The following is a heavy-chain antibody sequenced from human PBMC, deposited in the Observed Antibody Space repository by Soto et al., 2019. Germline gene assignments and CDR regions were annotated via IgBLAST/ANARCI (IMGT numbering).Heavy chain of an antibody. J-gene: IGHJ6*02. D-gene: IGHD2-2*01. Sequence: ASVKVSCKASGYTFTSYYMHWVRQAPGQGLEWMGIINPSGGSTSYAQKFQGRVTMTRDTSTSTVYMELSSLRSEDTAVYYCAREPPICSSTSCYNAYYYYGMDVWGQGTTVTVSS. V-gene: IGHV1-46*01. CDR2: INPSGGST. CDR1: GYTFTSYY. CDR3: AREPPICSSTSCYNAYYYYGMDV.